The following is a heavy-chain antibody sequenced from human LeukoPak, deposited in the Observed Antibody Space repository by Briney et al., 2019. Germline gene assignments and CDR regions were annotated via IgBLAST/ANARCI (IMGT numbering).Heavy chain of an antibody. J-gene: IGHJ4*02. CDR1: GFTVSSNY. CDR2: IYSVGST. V-gene: IGHV3-66*01. Sequence: GGSLRLSCAASGFTVSSNYMSWVRQAPGKGLEWVSVIYSVGSTYYADSVKGRFTISRDNSKNTLYLQMNSLRAEDTAVYYCARGGSSGWYYFDYWGQGTLVTVSS. CDR3: ARGGSSGWYYFDY. D-gene: IGHD6-19*01.